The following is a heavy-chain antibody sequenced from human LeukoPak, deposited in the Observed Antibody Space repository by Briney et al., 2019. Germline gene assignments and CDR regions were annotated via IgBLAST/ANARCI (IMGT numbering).Heavy chain of an antibody. V-gene: IGHV4-4*07. CDR1: GDSISNFY. J-gene: IGHJ5*02. CDR2: IYTSGST. D-gene: IGHD3-10*01. CDR3: ARDLKIDESGWFDP. Sequence: SETLSLTCTVSGDSISNFYWSWIRQPAGKGLEWIGRIYTSGSTNYNPSLKSRVTMSVDTSKNQFSLKLSSVTAADTAVYYCARDLKIDESGWFDPWGQGTLVTVSS.